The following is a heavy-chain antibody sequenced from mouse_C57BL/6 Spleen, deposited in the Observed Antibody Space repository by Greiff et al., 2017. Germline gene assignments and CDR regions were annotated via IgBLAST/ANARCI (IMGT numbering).Heavy chain of an antibody. J-gene: IGHJ2*01. V-gene: IGHV1-54*01. D-gene: IGHD1-1*01. Sequence: VQLQQSGAELVRPGTSVKVSCKASGYAFTNYLIEWVKQRPGQGLEWIGVINPGSGGTNYNEKFKGKATLTADKSSSTAYMQLSSLTSEDSAVYFCARSEDYYYSSRGYVDYWGQGTTLTVSS. CDR1: GYAFTNYL. CDR2: INPGSGGT. CDR3: ARSEDYYYSSRGYVDY.